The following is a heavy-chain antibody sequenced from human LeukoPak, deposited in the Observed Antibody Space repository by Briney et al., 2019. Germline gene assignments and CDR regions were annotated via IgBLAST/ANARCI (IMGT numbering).Heavy chain of an antibody. D-gene: IGHD2-2*01. J-gene: IGHJ4*02. CDR2: IYSGGST. CDR1: GFTFSSYA. V-gene: IGHV3-66*01. CDR3: AKVLGVVVSAASRPLDY. Sequence: PGGSLRLSCAASGFTFSSYAMSWVRQAPGKGLEWVSVIYSGGSTYYADSVKGRFTISRDNSKNTLYLQMNSLRAEDTAVYYCAKVLGVVVSAASRPLDYWGQGTRVTVSS.